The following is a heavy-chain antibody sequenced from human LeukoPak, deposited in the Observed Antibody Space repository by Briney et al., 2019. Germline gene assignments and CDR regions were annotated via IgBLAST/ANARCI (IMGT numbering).Heavy chain of an antibody. J-gene: IGHJ4*02. Sequence: SETLSLTCAVSGGSISSSNWWSWVRQPPGKGLEWIATISYSGSTTSYNPSLKSRVTISVDTSKNQFSLKLNSVTAADTAVYYCVRRTSGSYSDYWGQGTLVTVSS. CDR2: ISYSGSTT. V-gene: IGHV4-39*01. CDR3: VRRTSGSYSDY. CDR1: GGSISSSNW. D-gene: IGHD1-26*01.